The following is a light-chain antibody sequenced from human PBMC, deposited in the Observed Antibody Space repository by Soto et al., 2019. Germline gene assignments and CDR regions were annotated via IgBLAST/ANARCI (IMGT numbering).Light chain of an antibody. Sequence: EIVLTQSPGTLSLSPGDRATLSCRASQSVSTNYLAWYQQKLGQAPRLLIYGASSRATGIPDRFSGNGSGTEFTLTISRLEPEDFAVYYCHQYGSPPFTFGPGTKVDIK. CDR1: QSVSTNY. J-gene: IGKJ3*01. CDR2: GAS. V-gene: IGKV3-20*01. CDR3: HQYGSPPFT.